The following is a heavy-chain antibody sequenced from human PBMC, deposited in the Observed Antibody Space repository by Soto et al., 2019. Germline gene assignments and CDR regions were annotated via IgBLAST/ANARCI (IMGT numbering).Heavy chain of an antibody. D-gene: IGHD3-16*01. CDR1: RDTFSKYA. CDR3: ARGETYLGV. V-gene: IGHV1-69*13. Sequence: SVKVSCKASRDTFSKYAFNWVRQAPGQGLEWMGWIIPIFDSRNYAEKFQGRVTITADESTSTAYMELRSLRFEDTAVYYCARGETYLGVWGQGTTVTVS. J-gene: IGHJ6*02. CDR2: IIPIFDSR.